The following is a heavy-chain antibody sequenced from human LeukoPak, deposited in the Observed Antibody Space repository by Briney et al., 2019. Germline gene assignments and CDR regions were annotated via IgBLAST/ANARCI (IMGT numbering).Heavy chain of an antibody. D-gene: IGHD6-13*01. CDR3: ARVPTAGAYYYAMDV. CDR1: GFTFSSYS. V-gene: IGHV3-21*01. J-gene: IGHJ6*02. CDR2: ISSSSSFI. Sequence: GGSLRLSCAASGFTFSSYSMSWVRQAPGKGLEWVSSISSSSSFIYYADSVKGRFAISRDNAKNSLYLQMNSLRAEDTAVYYCARVPTAGAYYYAMDVWGQGTTVTVSS.